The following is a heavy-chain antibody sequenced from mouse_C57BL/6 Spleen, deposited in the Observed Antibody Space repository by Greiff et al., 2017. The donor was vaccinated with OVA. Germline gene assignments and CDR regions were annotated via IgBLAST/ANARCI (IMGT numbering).Heavy chain of an antibody. J-gene: IGHJ2*01. CDR3: ARMYYYGSSPFDY. Sequence: EVQLVESGGGLVKPGGSLKLSCAASGFTFSDYGMHWVRQAPEKGLEWVAYISSGSSTIYYADTVKGRFTISRDNAKNTLFLQMTSLRSEDTAMYYCARMYYYGSSPFDYWGQGTTLTVSS. CDR1: GFTFSDYG. V-gene: IGHV5-17*01. D-gene: IGHD1-1*01. CDR2: ISSGSSTI.